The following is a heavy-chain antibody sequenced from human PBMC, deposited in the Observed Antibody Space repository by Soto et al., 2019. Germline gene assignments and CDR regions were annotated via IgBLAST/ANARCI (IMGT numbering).Heavy chain of an antibody. CDR2: ISSNGGST. J-gene: IGHJ5*02. CDR1: GFTFSSYA. Sequence: PGGSLRLSCSASGFTFSSYAMHWVRQAPGKGLEYVSAISSNGGSTYYADSVKGRFTISRDNSKNTLYLQMSSLRAEDTAVYYCVKSRDRKMGFNWFDPWGQGTLVTVSS. CDR3: VKSRDRKMGFNWFDP. D-gene: IGHD2-8*01. V-gene: IGHV3-64D*08.